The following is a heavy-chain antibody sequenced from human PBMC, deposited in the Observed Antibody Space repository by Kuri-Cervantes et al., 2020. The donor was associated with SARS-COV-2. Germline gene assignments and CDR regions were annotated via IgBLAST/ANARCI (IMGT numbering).Heavy chain of an antibody. CDR3: ARDSGPLRYPYFDY. J-gene: IGHJ4*02. CDR2: IWYDGSNK. V-gene: IGHV3-33*01. CDR1: GFTFSSYG. D-gene: IGHD3-9*01. Sequence: GESLKISCAASGFTFSSYGMHWVRQAPGKGLEWVAVIWYDGSNKYYADSVKGRFTISRDNSKNTVFLQMDSLRAEDTAAYYCARDSGPLRYPYFDYWGLGALVTVSS.